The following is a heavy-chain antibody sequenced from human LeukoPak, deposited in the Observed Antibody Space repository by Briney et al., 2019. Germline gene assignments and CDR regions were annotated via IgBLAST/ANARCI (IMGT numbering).Heavy chain of an antibody. CDR1: GFTLSSYG. CDR3: ASDIGD. Sequence: GGSLRLSCAASGFTLSSYGMHWVRQAPGKGLEWVAVISYDGSNKYYADSVKGRFTISRDNSKNTLYLQMNSLSAEDTAVYYCASDIGDWGQGTLVTVSS. CDR2: ISYDGSNK. V-gene: IGHV3-30*03. D-gene: IGHD3-10*01. J-gene: IGHJ4*02.